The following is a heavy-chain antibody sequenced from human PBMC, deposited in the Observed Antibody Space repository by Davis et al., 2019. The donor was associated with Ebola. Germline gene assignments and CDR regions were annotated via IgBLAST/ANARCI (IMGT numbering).Heavy chain of an antibody. CDR2: INTNTGNP. D-gene: IGHD5-24*01. J-gene: IGHJ4*02. CDR3: ARDSPVEMATPGDY. CDR1: GYTFTGYY. Sequence: ASVKVSCKASGYTFTGYYMHWVRQAPGQGLEWMGWINTNTGNPTYAQGFTGRFVFSLDTSVSTAYLQICSLKAEDTAVYYCARDSPVEMATPGDYWGQGTLVTVSS. V-gene: IGHV7-4-1*01.